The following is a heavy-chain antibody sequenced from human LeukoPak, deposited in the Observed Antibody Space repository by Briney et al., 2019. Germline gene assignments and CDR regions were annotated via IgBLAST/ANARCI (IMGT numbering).Heavy chain of an antibody. CDR2: IWHDGSHK. D-gene: IGHD4-17*01. Sequence: GSLRLSCAASGFAFNTYAMHWVRQAPGQGLEWVALIWHDGSHKFYSNSVRGQFTISRDNSKNTLYLQMNSLRAEDTAVYYCAKDLTTVTSYFDYWGQGTLVTVSS. CDR3: AKDLTTVTSYFDY. CDR1: GFAFNTYA. J-gene: IGHJ4*02. V-gene: IGHV3-30*02.